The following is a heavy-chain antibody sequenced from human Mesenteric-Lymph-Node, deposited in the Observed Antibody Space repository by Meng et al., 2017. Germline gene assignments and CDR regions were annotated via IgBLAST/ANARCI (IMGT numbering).Heavy chain of an antibody. CDR1: GYTFTSYY. CDR2: INPNSGAT. V-gene: IGHV1-2*06. Sequence: ASVKVSCKASGYTFTSYYIHWVRQAPGQGLEWMGRINPNSGATDYAQNFQARLTMTRDTSISTAYLQWSSLKASDTAIYYCVRGVHDFWTGYWSNWGNNWFDSWGQGTLVTVSS. J-gene: IGHJ5*01. CDR3: VRGVHDFWTGYWSNWGNNWFDS. D-gene: IGHD3/OR15-3a*01.